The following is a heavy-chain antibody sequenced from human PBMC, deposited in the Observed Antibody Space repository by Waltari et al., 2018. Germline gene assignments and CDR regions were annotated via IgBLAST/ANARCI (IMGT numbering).Heavy chain of an antibody. J-gene: IGHJ5*02. V-gene: IGHV3-9*01. Sequence: EVQLVESGGGLVQPGRSLRLSCAASGFNFDDYAMHWVRQTPGKGLVWGSGMRWNGASVGYAYSLKGRFTITRDNAKNSRYLQMNSLRADDTALYYCAKEDYYDSSGYSRWFDPWGQGTLVTVSS. CDR3: AKEDYYDSSGYSRWFDP. CDR1: GFNFDDYA. CDR2: MRWNGASV. D-gene: IGHD3-22*01.